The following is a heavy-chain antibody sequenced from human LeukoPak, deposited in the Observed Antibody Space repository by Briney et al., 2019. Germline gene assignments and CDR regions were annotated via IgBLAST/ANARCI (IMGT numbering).Heavy chain of an antibody. CDR2: IYYSGST. D-gene: IGHD5-18*01. V-gene: IGHV4-30-4*01. Sequence: SETLSLTCTVYGCSISSGDYSWSWIPQPPGKCLEWIGYIYYSGSTYYNPSLKSRVTISVDTSKNQFSLKLSSVTAADTAVYYCASVDTAMVFYGYWGQGTLVTVSS. J-gene: IGHJ4*02. CDR1: GCSISSGDYS. CDR3: ASVDTAMVFYGY.